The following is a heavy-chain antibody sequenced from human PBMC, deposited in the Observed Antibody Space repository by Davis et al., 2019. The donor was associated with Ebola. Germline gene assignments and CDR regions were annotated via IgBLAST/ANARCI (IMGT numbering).Heavy chain of an antibody. CDR2: INHSRRST. CDR3: ARGSQWLGPDY. V-gene: IGHV4-39*07. Sequence: MPSETLSLTCTVSGGSITSGDYYWGWIRQSPGKGLEWIGEINHSRRSTNYNPSLRSRVTISFDTSKNQFSLKLGSVTAADTAVYYCARGSQWLGPDYWGQGTLVTVSS. J-gene: IGHJ4*02. CDR1: GGSITSGDYY. D-gene: IGHD6-19*01.